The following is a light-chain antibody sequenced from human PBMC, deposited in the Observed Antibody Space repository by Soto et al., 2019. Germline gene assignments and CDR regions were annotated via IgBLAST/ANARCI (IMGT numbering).Light chain of an antibody. CDR1: QSLVHSDGIAY. J-gene: IGKJ5*01. CDR2: KVS. CDR3: MQGTHWPIT. Sequence: DVVMTQSPLSLPVTLGQPASISCRSNQSLVHSDGIAYFSWFQQRPGRSPRRLIYKVSNRDSGVPARCSGSGSGNDLALKISRVEAEDVGVYYCMQGTHWPITFGQGTRLEIK. V-gene: IGKV2-30*02.